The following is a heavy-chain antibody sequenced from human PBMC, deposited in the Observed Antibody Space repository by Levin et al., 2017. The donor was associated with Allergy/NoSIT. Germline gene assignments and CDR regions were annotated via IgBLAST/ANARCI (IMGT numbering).Heavy chain of an antibody. CDR2: INEDGSEK. V-gene: IGHV3-7*01. CDR3: ARDPYDIRGYGGYGAFDI. Sequence: GGSLRLSCAASGFTLSRFWTTWVRQAPGKGLEWVTNINEDGSEKQYVSSVKGRFTISRDYANNSVYLQMSSLSDDYTAIYYCARDPYDIRGYGGYGAFDIWGQGTMVTVSS. J-gene: IGHJ3*02. CDR1: GFTLSRFW. D-gene: IGHD3-22*01.